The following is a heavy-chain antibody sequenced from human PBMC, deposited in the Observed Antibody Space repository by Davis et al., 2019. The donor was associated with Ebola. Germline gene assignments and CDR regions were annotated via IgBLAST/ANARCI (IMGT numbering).Heavy chain of an antibody. CDR2: IIPMFATA. J-gene: IGHJ4*02. Sequence: SVKVSCKSSGGSFSSYAISWVRQAPGQGLEWMGGIIPMFATASYAQKFQGRVTMTRDTSTSTVYMELSSLRSEDTAVYYCARDDLDRTTAFDYWGQGTLVTVSS. D-gene: IGHD4-17*01. V-gene: IGHV1-69*05. CDR1: GGSFSSYA. CDR3: ARDDLDRTTAFDY.